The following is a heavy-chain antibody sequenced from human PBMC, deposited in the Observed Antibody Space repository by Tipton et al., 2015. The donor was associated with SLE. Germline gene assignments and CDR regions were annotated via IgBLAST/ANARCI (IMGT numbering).Heavy chain of an antibody. CDR2: IYYSGRT. D-gene: IGHD2-21*01. Sequence: TLSLTCTVSGGSISSPYWSWIRQPPGKGLGWIGYIYYSGRTNYNPSLKSRVTISVDTSKNQFSLNLSSVTAADTAVYYCARQAAYCGGDCPPGGWFDPWGQGTLVTVSS. CDR1: GGSISSPY. V-gene: IGHV4-59*11. CDR3: ARQAAYCGGDCPPGGWFDP. J-gene: IGHJ5*02.